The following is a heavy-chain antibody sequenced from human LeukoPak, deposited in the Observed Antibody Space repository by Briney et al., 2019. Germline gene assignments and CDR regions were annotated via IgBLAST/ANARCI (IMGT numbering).Heavy chain of an antibody. J-gene: IGHJ6*02. CDR2: IYPGDSDT. V-gene: IGHV5-51*01. Sequence: GESLKISCKVSGYSFATYWIGWVRQMPGKGLEWMGIIYPGDSDTRYSPSFQGQVTISADKSISTAYLQWSSLKASDTAMYYCARHLAVYYYGMDVWGQGTTVTVSS. CDR3: ARHLAVYYYGMDV. CDR1: GYSFATYW.